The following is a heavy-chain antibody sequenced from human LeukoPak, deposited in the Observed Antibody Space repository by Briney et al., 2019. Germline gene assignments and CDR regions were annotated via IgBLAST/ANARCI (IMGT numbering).Heavy chain of an antibody. J-gene: IGHJ4*02. CDR2: ISHSGST. CDR1: GGSFSGYY. D-gene: IGHD3-10*01. CDR3: ARGYHYYGSGSYYTY. Sequence: SETLSLTCAVYGGSFSGYYWSWIRQPPGKGLEWIGEISHSGSTNYNPSLKSRVTISVDTSKNQFSLKLSSVTAADTAVYNCARGYHYYGSGSYYTYWGQGTLVTVSS. V-gene: IGHV4-34*01.